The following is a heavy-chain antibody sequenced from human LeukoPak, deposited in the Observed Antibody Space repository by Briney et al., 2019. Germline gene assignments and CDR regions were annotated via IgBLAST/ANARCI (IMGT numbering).Heavy chain of an antibody. V-gene: IGHV1-2*02. CDR1: GYTFTSYY. Sequence: ASLKLSCTASGYTFTSYYVHWVRQAPGQGLEWMGCINPNSGSTYYAHKLQGRVTMTRDTSISTAYMELSRLRADDTAVYYCARARLFGEYYWGEGALVTVSS. D-gene: IGHD3-10*02. CDR3: ARARLFGEYY. CDR2: INPNSGST. J-gene: IGHJ4*02.